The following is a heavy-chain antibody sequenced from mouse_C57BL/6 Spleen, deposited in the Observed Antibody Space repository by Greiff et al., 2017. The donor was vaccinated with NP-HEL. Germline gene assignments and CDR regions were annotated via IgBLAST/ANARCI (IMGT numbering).Heavy chain of an antibody. J-gene: IGHJ4*01. V-gene: IGHV5-15*01. Sequence: DVMLVESGGGLVQPGGSLKLSCAASGFTFSDYGMAWVRQAPRKGPEWVAFISNLAYSIYYADTVTGRFTISRENAKNTLYLEMSSLRSEDTAMYYCARQNYGNLYAMDYWGQGTSVTVSS. CDR3: ARQNYGNLYAMDY. CDR1: GFTFSDYG. CDR2: ISNLAYSI. D-gene: IGHD2-1*01.